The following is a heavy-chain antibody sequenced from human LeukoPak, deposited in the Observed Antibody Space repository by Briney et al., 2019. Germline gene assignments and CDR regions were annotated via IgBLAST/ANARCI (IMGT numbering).Heavy chain of an antibody. Sequence: ETLSLTCTVSGGSISIDSYYWGWVRQPPGKGLEWIGSIYYSGSTYYNPSLKSRITIIVNTSKNQFSLKLSSVTAADTAVYYCARPIRSGYKTDWFDPWGQGTLVTVSS. CDR2: IYYSGST. D-gene: IGHD3-3*01. CDR3: ARPIRSGYKTDWFDP. V-gene: IGHV4-39*01. CDR1: GGSISIDSYY. J-gene: IGHJ5*02.